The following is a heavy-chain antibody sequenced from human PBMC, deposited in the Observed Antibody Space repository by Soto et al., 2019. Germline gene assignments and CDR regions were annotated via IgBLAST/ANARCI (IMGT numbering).Heavy chain of an antibody. CDR2: ISYDGSNK. CDR3: ARDTSTDGPPFDY. Sequence: QVQLVESGGGVVQPGRSLRLSCAASGFTFSSYAMHWVRQAPGKGLEWVAVISYDGSNKYYADSVKGRFTISRDNSKNTLYLQMNSLRAEDTAVYYCARDTSTDGPPFDYWGQGTLVTLSS. V-gene: IGHV3-30-3*01. J-gene: IGHJ4*02. CDR1: GFTFSSYA. D-gene: IGHD2-2*01.